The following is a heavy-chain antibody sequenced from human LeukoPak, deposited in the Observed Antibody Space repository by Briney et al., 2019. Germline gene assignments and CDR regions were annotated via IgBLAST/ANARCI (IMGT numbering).Heavy chain of an antibody. D-gene: IGHD3-22*01. CDR2: TYYRSRWYN. J-gene: IGHJ4*02. CDR1: GNSFSSNSAT. V-gene: IGHV6-1*01. CDR3: VRGGYYDSSGYSLFDY. Sequence: SQTLSLTCVISGNSFSSNSATWNWIRQSPSRGLEWLGRTYYRSRWYNDYAVSVKSRITINPDTSKNQFSLHLNSVTPEDTAVYYCVRGGYYDSSGYSLFDYWGQGTLVTVSS.